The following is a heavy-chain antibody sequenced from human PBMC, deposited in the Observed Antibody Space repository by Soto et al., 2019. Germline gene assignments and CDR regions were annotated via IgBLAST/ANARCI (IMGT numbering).Heavy chain of an antibody. CDR3: ARWVYAFDH. CDR2: ISYDASNK. J-gene: IGHJ4*02. Sequence: GGSLRLSCAASGFTFSTYAMNWVRQAPGKGLEWVAAISYDASNKYYAGSVKGRFTISRDNYKNTLYLQMNSLRTEDTAMYYCARWVYAFDHWGQGTLVTVSS. D-gene: IGHD6-13*01. CDR1: GFTFSTYA. V-gene: IGHV3-30-3*01.